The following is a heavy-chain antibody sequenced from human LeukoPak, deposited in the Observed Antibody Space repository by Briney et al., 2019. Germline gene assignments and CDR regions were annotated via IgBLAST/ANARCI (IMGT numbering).Heavy chain of an antibody. CDR1: GGFSNNY. J-gene: IGHJ4*02. V-gene: IGHV4-59*08. CDR3: ARASGGWYRLFYY. CDR2: MYYSGST. Sequence: SETLSLTCTVSGGFSNNYWSWIRQPPGKGLEWIGYMYYSGSTSYNPSLKRRVTISVDTSKSQFSLNLRSVTAADTAVYYCARASGGWYRLFYYWGQGTLVTVSS. D-gene: IGHD6-19*01.